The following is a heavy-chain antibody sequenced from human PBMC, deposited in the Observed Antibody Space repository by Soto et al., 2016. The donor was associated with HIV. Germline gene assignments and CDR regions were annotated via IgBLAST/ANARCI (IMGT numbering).Heavy chain of an antibody. D-gene: IGHD6-19*01. Sequence: QVQLVQSGAEVKKPGSSVKISCKAFGGTFSNYAITWVRQAPGQGLEWMGGIIPIFGTANYAQKFQGRVTITADESTSTAYMELSSLRSEDTAVYYCARVSSGWENYYYYYYMDVWGKGTTVTVSS. V-gene: IGHV1-69*12. CDR1: GGTFSNYA. CDR2: IIPIFGTA. J-gene: IGHJ6*03. CDR3: ARVSSGWENYYYYYYMDV.